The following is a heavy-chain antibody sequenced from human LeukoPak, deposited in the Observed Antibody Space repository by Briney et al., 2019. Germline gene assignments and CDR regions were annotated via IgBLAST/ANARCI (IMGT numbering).Heavy chain of an antibody. CDR3: ARQEYYYDSSGSYFDY. J-gene: IGHJ4*02. V-gene: IGHV4-39*01. CDR1: GDSISSTSYY. D-gene: IGHD3-22*01. Sequence: SETLSLTCTVSGDSISSTSYYWDWIRQPPGKGLEWIGSIYNSGTTYYNPSLKSRVTISVDTSKNQFSLKLSSVTAADTAVYYCARQEYYYDSSGSYFDYWGQGTLVTVSS. CDR2: IYNSGTT.